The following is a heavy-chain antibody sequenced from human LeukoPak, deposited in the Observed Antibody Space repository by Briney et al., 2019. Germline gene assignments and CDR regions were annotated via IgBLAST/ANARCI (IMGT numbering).Heavy chain of an antibody. CDR3: ARVRSSYYYGSGYFDY. CDR2: ISSSGSTI. J-gene: IGHJ4*02. V-gene: IGHV3-48*03. D-gene: IGHD3-10*01. Sequence: GGSLRLSCAASGFTFSSYEMNWVRQAPGKGVEWVSYISSSGSTIYYADSVKGRFTISRDNAKNSLYLQMNSLRAEDTAVYYCARVRSSYYYGSGYFDYWGQGTLVTVSS. CDR1: GFTFSSYE.